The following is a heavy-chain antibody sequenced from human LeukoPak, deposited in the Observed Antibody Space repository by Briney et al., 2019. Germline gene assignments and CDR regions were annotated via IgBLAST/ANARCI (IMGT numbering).Heavy chain of an antibody. CDR1: GFTFSSYG. D-gene: IGHD3-9*01. J-gene: IGHJ4*02. V-gene: IGHV3-30*18. Sequence: PGRSLRLSCAASGFTFSSYGMHWVRQAPGKGLEWVAVISNDAGNKYYADSVKGRFTISRDSSKNTLYLQMNSLRAVDTAVYFCAKDRRVYDILTPFDYWGQGTLVTVSS. CDR3: AKDRRVYDILTPFDY. CDR2: ISNDAGNK.